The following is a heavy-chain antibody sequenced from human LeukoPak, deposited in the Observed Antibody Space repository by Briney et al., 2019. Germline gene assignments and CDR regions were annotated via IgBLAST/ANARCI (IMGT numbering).Heavy chain of an antibody. J-gene: IGHJ4*02. CDR3: ARDGVFYFGSGTYYKAFDY. V-gene: IGHV3-48*03. D-gene: IGHD3-10*01. CDR1: GFTFSSYE. Sequence: PGGSLRLSCAASGFTFSSYEMNWVRQAPGKGLEWVSYIGSSGSSKYYADSVKGRFTISRDNAKNSLYLQMNSLRAEDTAVYYCARDGVFYFGSGTYYKAFDYWGQGTLVTVSS. CDR2: IGSSGSSK.